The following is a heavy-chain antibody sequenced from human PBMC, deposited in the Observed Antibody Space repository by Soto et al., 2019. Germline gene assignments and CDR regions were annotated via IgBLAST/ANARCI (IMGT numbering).Heavy chain of an antibody. V-gene: IGHV3-7*03. CDR3: ARNKNIVRQFDP. Sequence: GWSLRLSCAASGFTFSDYWMSWVRQAPGKGLECVANIKEDGSEKYYVDSVKGRFTISRDNAKNSLYLQMNSLRAEDTAVFYCARNKNIVRQFDPWGQGTLVTVSS. D-gene: IGHD2-15*01. J-gene: IGHJ5*02. CDR1: GFTFSDYW. CDR2: IKEDGSEK.